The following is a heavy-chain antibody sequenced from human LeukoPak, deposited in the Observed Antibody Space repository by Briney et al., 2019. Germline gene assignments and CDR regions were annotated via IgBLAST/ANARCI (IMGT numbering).Heavy chain of an antibody. Sequence: GGSLRLSCAASGFTFSDYYMSWIRQAPGKGLEWVSYISSSGSTIYYADSVKGRFTISRDNSKSTLYLQMNSLRAEDTAVYYCAKIGSYSVLGAYYFDSWGQGTLVTVSS. CDR1: GFTFSDYY. J-gene: IGHJ4*02. CDR3: AKIGSYSVLGAYYFDS. CDR2: ISSSGSTI. D-gene: IGHD1-26*01. V-gene: IGHV3-11*01.